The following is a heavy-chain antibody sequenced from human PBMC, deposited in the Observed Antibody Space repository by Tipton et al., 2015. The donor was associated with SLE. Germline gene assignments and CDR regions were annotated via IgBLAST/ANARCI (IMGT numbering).Heavy chain of an antibody. Sequence: TLSLTCTVSGGSLSSYYWSWIRQPAGKGLEWIGRIYSSGSTNYNPPLKSRVTMSVDTSKNELSLRLTSVTAADTAVYYCARFKGSNVFDSFDIWGQGTMVTVSS. V-gene: IGHV4-4*07. D-gene: IGHD2-15*01. J-gene: IGHJ3*02. CDR2: IYSSGST. CDR1: GGSLSSYY. CDR3: ARFKGSNVFDSFDI.